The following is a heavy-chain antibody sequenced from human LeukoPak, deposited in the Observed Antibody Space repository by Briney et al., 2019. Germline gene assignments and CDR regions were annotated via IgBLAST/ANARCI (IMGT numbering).Heavy chain of an antibody. Sequence: GGSLRLSCVASGFTFSSYWMSWVRQAPGKGLEWVANIKQDGSEKYYVDSVKGRFTISRDNAKNSLYLQMNSLRAEDTAVYYCASAPCGGDCYSPDYFDYWGQGTLVTVSS. CDR3: ASAPCGGDCYSPDYFDY. CDR2: IKQDGSEK. CDR1: GFTFSSYW. J-gene: IGHJ4*02. D-gene: IGHD2-21*02. V-gene: IGHV3-7*01.